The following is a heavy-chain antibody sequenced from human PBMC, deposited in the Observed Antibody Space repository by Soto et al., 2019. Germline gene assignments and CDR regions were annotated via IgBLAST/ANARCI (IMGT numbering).Heavy chain of an antibody. D-gene: IGHD6-6*01. V-gene: IGHV1-2*02. CDR2: INPNSRGT. CDR1: GYTFTDYF. Sequence: ASVKVSCKASGYTFTDYFIHWVRQAPGQGFEWMGWINPNSRGTNYAQKFQGRVTMTRDTSNSTAYMELRGLKSDDTAVYYCAGGSSKSWFDPWGQGTLVTVSS. CDR3: AGGSSKSWFDP. J-gene: IGHJ5*02.